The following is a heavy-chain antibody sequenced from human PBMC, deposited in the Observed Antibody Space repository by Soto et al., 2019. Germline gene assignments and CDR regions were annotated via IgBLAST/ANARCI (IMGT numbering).Heavy chain of an antibody. CDR3: ARESHDILTGPPWVWYFDL. J-gene: IGHJ2*01. CDR2: INDRGSI. D-gene: IGHD3-9*01. CDR1: GGSFSGYY. V-gene: IGHV4-34*01. Sequence: QVQLQQWGAGPLRPLETLSLTCGVSGGSFSGYYWAWIRQSPGKGLEWIGEINDRGSINYNPSLNSPVSISVDTSKNHYSPNLRSVTAADTAVYYCARESHDILTGPPWVWYFDLWGRGTLVNVSS.